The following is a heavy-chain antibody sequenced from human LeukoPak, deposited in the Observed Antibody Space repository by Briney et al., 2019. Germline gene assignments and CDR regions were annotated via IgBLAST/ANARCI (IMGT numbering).Heavy chain of an antibody. CDR3: ARGEYYDTSGDRKNWFGP. CDR1: GGSFSGYY. D-gene: IGHD3-22*01. J-gene: IGHJ5*02. CDR2: IDHSGRT. Sequence: SETLSLTCAVYGGSFSGYYWSWIRQPPGKGLEWIGKIDHSGRTNYNPSIKSGVTMSVDTSKDQFSLKLPSVTAADTAVYYRARGEYYDTSGDRKNWFGPWGQGTLVTVSS. V-gene: IGHV4-34*01.